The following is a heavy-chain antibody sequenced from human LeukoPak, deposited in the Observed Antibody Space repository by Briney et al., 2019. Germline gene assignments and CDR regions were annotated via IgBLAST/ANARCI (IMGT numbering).Heavy chain of an antibody. CDR1: GGSISSSNW. V-gene: IGHV4-4*02. Sequence: SGTLSLTCAVSGGSISSSNWWSWVRQPPGKGLEWIGEINHSGSTNYNPSLKSRVTISVDKSKNQFSLKLSSVTAADTAVYYCARAHCSGGSCSGFDYWGQGTLVTVSS. CDR3: ARAHCSGGSCSGFDY. CDR2: INHSGST. J-gene: IGHJ4*02. D-gene: IGHD2-15*01.